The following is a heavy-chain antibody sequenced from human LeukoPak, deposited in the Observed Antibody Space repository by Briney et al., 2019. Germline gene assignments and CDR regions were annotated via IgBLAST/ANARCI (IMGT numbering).Heavy chain of an antibody. J-gene: IGHJ4*02. Sequence: SETLSLTCTVSGGSISSYYWSWIRQPAGKGLEWIGRIYTSGSTNYNPSLKSRVTISVDTSKNQFSLKLSSVTAADRAVYYCARQPISGSYSDYWGQGTLVTVSS. CDR3: ARQPISGSYSDY. D-gene: IGHD1-26*01. CDR1: GGSISSYY. CDR2: IYTSGST. V-gene: IGHV4-4*07.